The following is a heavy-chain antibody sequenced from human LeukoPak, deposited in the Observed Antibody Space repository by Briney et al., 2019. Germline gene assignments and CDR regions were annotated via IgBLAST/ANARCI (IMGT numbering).Heavy chain of an antibody. CDR1: GFTFSSCS. CDR3: ARENWFDP. J-gene: IGHJ5*02. Sequence: GGSLRLSCAASGFTFSSCSMNWVRQAPAKGLEWVSSISSSSSYIYYADSVKSRFTISRDNAKNSLYLQMNSLRAEDTAVYYGARENWFDPWGQGTLVTVSS. V-gene: IGHV3-21*01. CDR2: ISSSSSYI.